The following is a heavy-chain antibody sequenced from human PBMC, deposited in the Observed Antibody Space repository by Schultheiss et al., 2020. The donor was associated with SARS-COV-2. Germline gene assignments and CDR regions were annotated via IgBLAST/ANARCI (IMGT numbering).Heavy chain of an antibody. V-gene: IGHV1-18*01. CDR3: ARDITIFGVVMGGMDV. D-gene: IGHD3-3*01. J-gene: IGHJ6*02. Sequence: ASVKVSCKASGGTFSSYAISWVRQAPGQGLEWMGWISAYNGNTNYAQKLQGRVTMTTDTSTSTAYMELRSLRSDDTAVYYCARDITIFGVVMGGMDVWGQGTTVTVSS. CDR2: ISAYNGNT. CDR1: GGTFSSYA.